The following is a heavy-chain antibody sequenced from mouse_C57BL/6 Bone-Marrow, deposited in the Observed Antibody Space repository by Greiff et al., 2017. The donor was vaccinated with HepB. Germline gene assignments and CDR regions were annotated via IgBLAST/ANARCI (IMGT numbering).Heavy chain of an antibody. Sequence: EVQLQQSGAELVRPGASVKLSCTASGFNIKDDYMHWVKQRPEQGLEWIGWIDPENGDTEYASKFQGKATITADTSSNTAYLQLSSLTSEDTAVYYCTTSPGYDDSSHYFDYWGQGTTLTVSS. J-gene: IGHJ2*01. CDR3: TTSPGYDDSSHYFDY. CDR2: IDPENGDT. D-gene: IGHD1-1*01. CDR1: GFNIKDDY. V-gene: IGHV14-4*01.